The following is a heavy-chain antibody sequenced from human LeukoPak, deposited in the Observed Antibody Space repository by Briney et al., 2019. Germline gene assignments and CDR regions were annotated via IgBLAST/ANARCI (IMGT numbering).Heavy chain of an antibody. CDR1: GFTFSSYW. Sequence: TGGSLRLSCAACGFTFSSYWMSWVRQAPGKGLEWVANIKQDGSEKYYVDSVKGRFTISRDNAKNSLYLQMNSLRAEDTAVYYCARQDYYFDYWGQGTLVTVSS. CDR2: IKQDGSEK. V-gene: IGHV3-7*01. J-gene: IGHJ4*02. CDR3: ARQDYYFDY.